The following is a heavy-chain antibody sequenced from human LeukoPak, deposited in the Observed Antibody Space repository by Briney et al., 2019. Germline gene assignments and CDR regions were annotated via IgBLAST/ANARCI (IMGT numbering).Heavy chain of an antibody. CDR3: ASGRSSSYYYYYMDV. CDR1: GGTFSSYA. V-gene: IGHV1-69*05. Sequence: SVKVSCKASGGTFSSYAINWVRQAPGQGLEWMGGIIPIFGTANYAQKFQGRVTITTDESTSTAYMELSSLRSEDTAVYYCASGRSSSYYYYYMDVWGKGTTVTVSS. J-gene: IGHJ6*03. D-gene: IGHD6-6*01. CDR2: IIPIFGTA.